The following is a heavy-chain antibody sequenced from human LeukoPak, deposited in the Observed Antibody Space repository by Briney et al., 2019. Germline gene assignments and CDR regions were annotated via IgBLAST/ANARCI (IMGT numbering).Heavy chain of an antibody. Sequence: SETLSLTCTVSGGSISSSSYYWGWIRQPPGKGLEWIGSIYYSGSTYYNPSLKSRVTISVDRSKNQFSLKLSSVTAADTAVYYCARGLVMVRGYYYGMDVWGQGTTVTVSS. D-gene: IGHD3-10*01. V-gene: IGHV4-39*07. CDR3: ARGLVMVRGYYYGMDV. CDR2: IYYSGST. CDR1: GGSISSSSYY. J-gene: IGHJ6*02.